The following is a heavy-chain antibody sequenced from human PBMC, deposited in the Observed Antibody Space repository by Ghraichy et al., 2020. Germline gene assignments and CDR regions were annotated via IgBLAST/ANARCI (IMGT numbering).Heavy chain of an antibody. CDR1: GFSLSTTGLG. V-gene: IGHV2-5*02. J-gene: IGHJ4*02. Sequence: SGPTLVKPTQTLTLTCTFSGFSLSTTGLGVGWIRQPPGKALEWLALIYWDNDKRYSPSLKSRLTITKDTSKNQVVLTMTNMDPVDTGTYYCAHRLTGSGSGWNEGNFDYWGQGTLVTVSS. D-gene: IGHD6-19*01. CDR2: IYWDNDK. CDR3: AHRLTGSGSGWNEGNFDY.